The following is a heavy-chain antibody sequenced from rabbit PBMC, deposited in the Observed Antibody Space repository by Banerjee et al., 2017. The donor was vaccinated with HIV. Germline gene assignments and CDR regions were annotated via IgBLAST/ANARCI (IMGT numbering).Heavy chain of an antibody. CDR3: ARGSSYYWYGMDL. J-gene: IGHJ6*01. D-gene: IGHD8-1*01. Sequence: QEQLEESGGDLVKPEGSLTITCTASGFSFSNKYVMCWVRQAPGKGLEWIACIYAGSSGSADYASWANGRFTISKTSSTTVTLQMTSLTAADTATYFCARGSSYYWYGMDLRGQGTLVTVS. V-gene: IGHV1S45*01. CDR1: GFSFSNKYV. CDR2: IYAGSSGSA.